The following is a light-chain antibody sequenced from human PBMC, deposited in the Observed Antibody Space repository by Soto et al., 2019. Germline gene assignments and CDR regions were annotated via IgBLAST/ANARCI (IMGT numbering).Light chain of an antibody. J-gene: IGKJ5*01. CDR3: QQREHWPPIT. V-gene: IGKV3-11*01. CDR2: DTS. CDR1: QSVNRY. Sequence: EIVLTQSPATLSLSPGERATLSCRASQSVNRYLAWYQQKPGQALRLLIYDTSNRATGIPARFSGSGSGTDFTLTISSLEPEDFAVYYCQQREHWPPITFGQGTRLEIK.